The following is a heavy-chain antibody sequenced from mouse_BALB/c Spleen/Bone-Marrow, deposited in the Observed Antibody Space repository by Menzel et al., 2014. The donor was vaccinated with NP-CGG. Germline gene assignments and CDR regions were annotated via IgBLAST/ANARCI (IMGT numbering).Heavy chain of an antibody. CDR2: TNPGSGDI. D-gene: IGHD1-1*01. Sequence: QVQLQQSGAELVRPGTSVKVSCKASGYAFSNYLIEWVKQRPGQGLEWIGVTNPGSGDINYNEKFKGKAALTADKSSSTAYMQLSSLTSDDSAVYFCARFIATAYAMDYWGQGTSVTVSS. CDR1: GYAFSNYL. J-gene: IGHJ4*01. CDR3: ARFIATAYAMDY. V-gene: IGHV1-54*01.